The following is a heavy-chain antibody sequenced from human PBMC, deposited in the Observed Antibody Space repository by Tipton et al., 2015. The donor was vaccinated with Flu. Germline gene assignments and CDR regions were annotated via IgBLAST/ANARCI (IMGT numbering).Heavy chain of an antibody. D-gene: IGHD5-24*01. CDR3: ARDRGDGYNLISGYSGTENWFDP. J-gene: IGHJ5*02. CDR1: GGSISSYY. Sequence: TLSLTCTVSGGSISSYYWIWIRQPAGKGLEWIGRIYTSGSTNYNPSLKSRVTMSVDTSKNQFSLKLSSVTAADTAVYYCARDRGDGYNLISGYSGTENWFDPWGQGTLVTVSS. CDR2: IYTSGST. V-gene: IGHV4-4*07.